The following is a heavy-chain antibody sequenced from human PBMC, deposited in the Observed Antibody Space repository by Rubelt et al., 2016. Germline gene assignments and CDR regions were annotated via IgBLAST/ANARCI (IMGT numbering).Heavy chain of an antibody. CDR1: GYSISSGYY. V-gene: IGHV4-61*01. CDR2: IYYSGST. D-gene: IGHD4-17*01. Sequence: QVQLQESGPGLVKPSETLSLTCTVSGYSISSGYYWSCIRQPPGKGLEWIGYIYYSGSTNYNPSLKSRVTISVDTSKNQFSLKLSSVTAADTAVYYCARDNPHYGDSHYFDYWGQGTLVTVSS. CDR3: ARDNPHYGDSHYFDY. J-gene: IGHJ4*02.